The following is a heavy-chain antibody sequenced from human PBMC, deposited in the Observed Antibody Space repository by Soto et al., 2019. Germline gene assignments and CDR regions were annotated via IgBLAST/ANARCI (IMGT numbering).Heavy chain of an antibody. CDR1: GFTFTRYS. CDR3: ARESEDLTSNFDY. V-gene: IGHV3-21*06. Sequence: GGSLRLSCAASGFTFTRYSMNWVRQAPGKGLEWVSPISSTTNYIYYGDSMKGRFTISRDNAKNSLYLEMNSLRAEDTAVYYCARESEDLTSNFDYWGQGTLVTVS. CDR2: ISSTTNYI. J-gene: IGHJ4*02.